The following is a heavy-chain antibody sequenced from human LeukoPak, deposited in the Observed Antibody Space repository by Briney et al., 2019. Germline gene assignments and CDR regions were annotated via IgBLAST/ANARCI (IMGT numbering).Heavy chain of an antibody. CDR1: GLTVSSNC. D-gene: IGHD3-10*01. J-gene: IGHJ6*01. V-gene: IGHV3-53*01. CDR2: IYSGGTT. CDR3: AREHVTMIRGLVPRYYYNGMDV. Sequence: GGSLRLSCVASGLTVSSNCMSWVRQAPGKGLEWVSVIYSGGTTYYADSVRGRFTISRDNSKNTLHLQMNSLRAEDTALYYCAREHVTMIRGLVPRYYYNGMDVWGQGTTVTVSS.